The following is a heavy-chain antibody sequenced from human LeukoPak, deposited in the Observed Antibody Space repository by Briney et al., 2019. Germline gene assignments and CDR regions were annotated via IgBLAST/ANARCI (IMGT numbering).Heavy chain of an antibody. Sequence: GGSLRLSCAASGFTFSSSAMSWVRQAPGKGLEWVSAISNNGGYTYYADSVQGRFTISRDNSKSTLCLQMNSLRAEDTAVYYCAKDLPRYNWNYDYYYYYGMDVWGQGTTVTVSS. CDR3: AKDLPRYNWNYDYYYYYGMDV. V-gene: IGHV3-23*01. D-gene: IGHD1-7*01. CDR2: ISNNGGYT. J-gene: IGHJ6*02. CDR1: GFTFSSSA.